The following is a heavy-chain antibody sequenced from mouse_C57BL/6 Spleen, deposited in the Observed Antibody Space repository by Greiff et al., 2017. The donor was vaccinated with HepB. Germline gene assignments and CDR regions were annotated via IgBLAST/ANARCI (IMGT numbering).Heavy chain of an antibody. V-gene: IGHV2-2*01. Sequence: VQLQQSGPGLVQPSPRLSITCTASGFSLTSYGVHWVRQSPGKGLEWLGEIWSGGSTDYNAAFISRPSISKENSKSQVFLNMNRLQADDTAIYYGGPLYYHAMDYWGQGTSVTVSS. CDR3: GPLYYHAMDY. CDR2: IWSGGST. CDR1: GFSLTSYG. J-gene: IGHJ4*01. D-gene: IGHD2-1*01.